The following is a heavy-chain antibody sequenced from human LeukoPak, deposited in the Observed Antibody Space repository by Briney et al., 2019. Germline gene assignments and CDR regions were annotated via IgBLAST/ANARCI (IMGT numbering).Heavy chain of an antibody. CDR3: ARATTMISTFDY. V-gene: IGHV4-59*12. J-gene: IGHJ4*02. CDR2: IYYSGST. CDR1: GGSISSYY. Sequence: SETLSLTCTVSGGSISSYYWSWIRQPPGKGLEWIGYIYYSGSTNYNPSLKSRVTISVDKSKNQFSLKLSSVTAADTAVYYCARATTMISTFDYWGQGTLVTVSS. D-gene: IGHD3-22*01.